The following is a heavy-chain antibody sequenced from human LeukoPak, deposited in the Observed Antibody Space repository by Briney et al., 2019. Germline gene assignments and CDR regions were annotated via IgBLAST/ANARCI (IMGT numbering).Heavy chain of an antibody. CDR1: GGSISSGGYY. CDR2: IYYSGST. D-gene: IGHD3-16*01. V-gene: IGHV4-31*03. Sequence: SETLSLTCTVSGGSISSGGYYWSWIRQHPGKGLEWIGYIYYSGSTYYNPSLKSRVTISVDTSKNQFSLKLSSVTAADTAVYYCARGPWGMVRYFDYWGQGTLVTVSS. J-gene: IGHJ4*02. CDR3: ARGPWGMVRYFDY.